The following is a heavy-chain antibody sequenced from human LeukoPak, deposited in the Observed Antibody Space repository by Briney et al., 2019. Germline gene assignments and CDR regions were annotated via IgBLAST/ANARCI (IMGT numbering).Heavy chain of an antibody. J-gene: IGHJ4*02. D-gene: IGHD3-10*01. Sequence: PGGSLRLSCAASGFTFSGYWMHWVRQAPGKGLVWVSLIKTDGTSITYAAFVKGRFTISRDNAKNTLYLQMNSLRAEDTAVYYCARGATGNDYWGQGTLVTVSS. CDR1: GFTFSGYW. CDR3: ARGATGNDY. CDR2: IKTDGTSI. V-gene: IGHV3-74*01.